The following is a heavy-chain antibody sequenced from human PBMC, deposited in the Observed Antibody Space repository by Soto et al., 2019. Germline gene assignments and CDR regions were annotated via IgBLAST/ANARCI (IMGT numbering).Heavy chain of an antibody. D-gene: IGHD7-27*01. J-gene: IGHJ4*02. CDR1: GGSISSYY. CDR3: ARRWGTYFDF. V-gene: IGHV4-59*01. Sequence: QVQLQESGPGLVKPSETLSLTCTVSGGSISSYYWSWIRQPPGKGLEWIGYIYYSGSTDYDPSLKCRVTISVDTSKNQFSLKLSSVTAADTAVYYCARRWGTYFDFWGQGPLVTVSS. CDR2: IYYSGST.